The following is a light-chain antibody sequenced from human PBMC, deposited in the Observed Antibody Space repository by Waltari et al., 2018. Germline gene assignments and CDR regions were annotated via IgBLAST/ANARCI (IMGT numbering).Light chain of an antibody. J-gene: IGLJ2*01. V-gene: IGLV3-21*02. CDR1: YIGAKS. Sequence: SYVLTQAPSVSVAPGQTARVTCGGNYIGAKSVHWYQQKPGQAPVLVVYDDSDRPSGIPEGFSGSNAGSTATLTISRVEAGDEADYYCQVWDSSSDHVVFGGGTKLTVL. CDR2: DDS. CDR3: QVWDSSSDHVV.